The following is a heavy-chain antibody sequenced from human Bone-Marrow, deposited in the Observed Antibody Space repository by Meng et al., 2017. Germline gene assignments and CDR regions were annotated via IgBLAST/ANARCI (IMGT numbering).Heavy chain of an antibody. Sequence: QAQVVRAGAEVKEPGASVKVSCKASGYTFSGFYIHWVRQAPGQGLEWMGRINPNSGGTNSAQKFQGRVTMTRDTSINTVSMELSRLRSDDTAMYYCARCAYCGGDCYRTECAFDFWGQGTMVTVSS. CDR1: GYTFSGFY. CDR2: INPNSGGT. D-gene: IGHD2-21*02. CDR3: ARCAYCGGDCYRTECAFDF. V-gene: IGHV1-2*06. J-gene: IGHJ3*01.